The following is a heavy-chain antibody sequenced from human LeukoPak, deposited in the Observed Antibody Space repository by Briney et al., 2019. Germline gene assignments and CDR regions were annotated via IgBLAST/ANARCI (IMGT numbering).Heavy chain of an antibody. V-gene: IGHV3-30*02. J-gene: IGHJ4*02. CDR2: IWYDGSNE. D-gene: IGHD2-2*01. Sequence: GGSLRFSFEALGFHFSSYGMDGFRQAPGKGLEWVALIWYDGSNEDYADSVKGRFTISRDNSKNTLDLQMNSLRAEDTAVYYCATDGFCSSTRCYPNRFDSWGQGTLVTVSS. CDR3: ATDGFCSSTRCYPNRFDS. CDR1: GFHFSSYG.